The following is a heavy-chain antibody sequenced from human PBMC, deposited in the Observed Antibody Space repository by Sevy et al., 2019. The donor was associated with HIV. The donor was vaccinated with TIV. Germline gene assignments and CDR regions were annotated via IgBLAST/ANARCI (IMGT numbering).Heavy chain of an antibody. CDR2: INGGGGST. CDR3: AKAPYYDLWSHNYNNWFDP. J-gene: IGHJ5*02. CDR1: GFRFSAFG. Sequence: GGSLRLSCVASGFRFSAFGMAWVRQAAGEGLEWVSGINGGGGSTYYRNSVKGRFTVSRDNSKDTVYLQMNCLRADETAVYYCAKAPYYDLWSHNYNNWFDPWGQGPLVTVSS. V-gene: IGHV3-23*01. D-gene: IGHD3-3*01.